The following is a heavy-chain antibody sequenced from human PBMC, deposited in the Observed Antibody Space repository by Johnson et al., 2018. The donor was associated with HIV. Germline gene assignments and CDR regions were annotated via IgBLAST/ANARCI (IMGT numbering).Heavy chain of an antibody. CDR3: AREKYTIHAFDV. CDR2: ISYDGSNK. D-gene: IGHD2-2*02. Sequence: QVQLVESGGGVVQPGRSLRLSCAASGFTFSSYAMHWVRQAPGKGLEWEAVISYDGSNKYYADSVKGRFTISRDNSKNTLYLQMNSLRAEDTAVYYCAREKYTIHAFDVWGTGTMVTVSS. V-gene: IGHV3-30*04. J-gene: IGHJ3*01. CDR1: GFTFSSYA.